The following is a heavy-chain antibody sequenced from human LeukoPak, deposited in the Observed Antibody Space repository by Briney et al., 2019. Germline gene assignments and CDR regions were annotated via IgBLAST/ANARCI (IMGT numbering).Heavy chain of an antibody. D-gene: IGHD5-18*01. CDR3: NTAGDY. J-gene: IGHJ4*02. V-gene: IGHV3-23*01. CDR1: GFTFSSYS. Sequence: GGSLRLSCAAFGFTFSSYSMNWVRQAPGKGLEWVSAISGSGGSTYYADSVKGRFTISRDNSKNTLYLQMNSLRAEDAAVYYCNTAGDYWGQGTLVTVSS. CDR2: ISGSGGST.